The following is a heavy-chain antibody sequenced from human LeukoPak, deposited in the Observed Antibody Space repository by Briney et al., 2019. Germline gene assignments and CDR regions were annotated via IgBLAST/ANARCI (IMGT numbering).Heavy chain of an antibody. CDR1: GGSFSGYY. CDR3: ATGYSRSSPFDY. CDR2: INHSGST. Sequence: SETLSLTCAVYGGSFSGYYWSWIRQPPGKGLEWIGEINHSGSTNYNPSLKSRVTIPVDTSKNQFSLKLSAVTAADTAVYYCATGYSRSSPFDYWGQGIPVTVSS. J-gene: IGHJ4*02. V-gene: IGHV4-34*01. D-gene: IGHD6-6*01.